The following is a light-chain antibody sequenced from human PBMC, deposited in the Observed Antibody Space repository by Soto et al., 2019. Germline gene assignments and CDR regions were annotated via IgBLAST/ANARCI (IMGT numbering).Light chain of an antibody. Sequence: IVMTQSPDSLAVSLGERATINCKSSQSVLYSSNNKNYLAWYQQKPGQPPKLLIYWASTRESGVPDRFSGSGSGTDFTLTISSLQAEDVAVYYCQQHYSTPQTFGQGTKVDIK. CDR2: WAS. CDR3: QQHYSTPQT. V-gene: IGKV4-1*01. CDR1: QSVLYSSNNKNY. J-gene: IGKJ1*01.